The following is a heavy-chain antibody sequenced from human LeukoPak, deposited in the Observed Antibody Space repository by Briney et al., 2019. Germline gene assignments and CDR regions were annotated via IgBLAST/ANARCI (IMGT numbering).Heavy chain of an antibody. CDR3: VKGPSYYYDSSGPYFDY. V-gene: IGHV3-9*01. CDR1: GFTFDDYA. J-gene: IGHJ4*02. Sequence: PGRSLRLSCAASGFTFDDYAMHWVRQAPGKGLEWVSGISWNSGSIGYADSVKGRFTISRDNAKNSLYLQMNSLRAEDTALYYCVKGPSYYYDSSGPYFDYWGQGTLVTVSS. CDR2: ISWNSGSI. D-gene: IGHD3-22*01.